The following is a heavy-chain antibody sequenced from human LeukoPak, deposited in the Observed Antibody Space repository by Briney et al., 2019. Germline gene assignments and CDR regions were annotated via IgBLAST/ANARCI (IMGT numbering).Heavy chain of an antibody. J-gene: IGHJ4*01. CDR1: GYTFTSYG. CDR3: ARERGYARQYFDY. Sequence: ASVTVSCTTSGYTFTSYGISWVRQAPGQGLEWMRWISAYNGDTNYAQQLQGRVTMTTDTSTSTAYMELRSLRSDDTAVYYCARERGYARQYFDYWGQGTLVTVSS. CDR2: ISAYNGDT. D-gene: IGHD3-22*01. V-gene: IGHV1-18*01.